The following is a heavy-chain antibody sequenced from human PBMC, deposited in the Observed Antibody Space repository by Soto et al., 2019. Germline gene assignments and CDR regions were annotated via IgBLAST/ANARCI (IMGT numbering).Heavy chain of an antibody. Sequence: GSLRLSCAASGFTFSSYAMSWVRQAPGKGLEWVSAISGSGGSTYYADSVKGRFTISRDNSKNALYLQMNSLRAEDTAVYYCAKDRPFRYCSGGSCYFDYWGQGTLVTVSS. CDR2: ISGSGGST. J-gene: IGHJ4*02. CDR3: AKDRPFRYCSGGSCYFDY. V-gene: IGHV3-23*01. D-gene: IGHD2-15*01. CDR1: GFTFSSYA.